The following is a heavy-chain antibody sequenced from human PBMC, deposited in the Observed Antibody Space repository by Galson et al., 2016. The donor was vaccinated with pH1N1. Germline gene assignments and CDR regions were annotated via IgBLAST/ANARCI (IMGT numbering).Heavy chain of an antibody. CDR2: TYYRSKWYN. D-gene: IGHD5-18*01. V-gene: IGHV6-1*01. CDR1: GDSVSSTNCA. J-gene: IGHJ4*02. Sequence: CAISGDSVSSTNCAWDWIRQSPSRGLEWLGRTYYRSKWYNDYAVSVQSRITINPDTSKNQLSLHLNSATAADTAVYYCATGTVGYSWPLWGQGTQVTVSS. CDR3: ATGTVGYSWPL.